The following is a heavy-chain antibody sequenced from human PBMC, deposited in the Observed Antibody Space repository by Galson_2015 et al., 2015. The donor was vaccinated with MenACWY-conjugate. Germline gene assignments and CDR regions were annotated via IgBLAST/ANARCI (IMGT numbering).Heavy chain of an antibody. CDR1: GFTVINYA. CDR3: ARYQDILIGLREEYYGMDL. J-gene: IGHJ6*02. CDR2: ISGTSDYI. Sequence: SLRLSCAASGFTVINYALTWVRQTPGTGLEWVSSISGTSDYIFYADSVKGRFTISRDNSRETLYLHMDGLRAEDTAVYYCARYQDILIGLREEYYGMDLWGQGTTVTVSS. D-gene: IGHD3-9*01. V-gene: IGHV3-23*01.